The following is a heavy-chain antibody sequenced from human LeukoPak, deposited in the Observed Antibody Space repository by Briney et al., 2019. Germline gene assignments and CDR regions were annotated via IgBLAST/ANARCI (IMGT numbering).Heavy chain of an antibody. V-gene: IGHV1-69*05. CDR1: GGTFSSYA. Sequence: ASVKVSCKASGGTFSSYAISWVRQAPGQGLEWMGRIIPIFGTANYAQKFQGRGTITTDESTSTAYMELSSLRSEDTAVYYCASPGYSYYYDSSEFDAFDIWGQGTMVTVSS. J-gene: IGHJ3*02. CDR2: IIPIFGTA. CDR3: ASPGYSYYYDSSEFDAFDI. D-gene: IGHD3-22*01.